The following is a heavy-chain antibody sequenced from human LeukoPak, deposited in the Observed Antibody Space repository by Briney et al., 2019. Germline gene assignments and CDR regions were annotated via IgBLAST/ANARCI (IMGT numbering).Heavy chain of an antibody. V-gene: IGHV3-74*01. J-gene: IGHJ4*02. D-gene: IGHD6-13*01. CDR1: GFTFSKNW. Sequence: GGSLRLSCVASGFTFSKNWMHWVRQAPGKGLVWVSRIQGDGSNTNYADSVKGRFSISRDNAKNTVYLQMNSLRPEDTGIYYCARGTSAGGPISPFDFWGQGTVVTVSS. CDR2: IQGDGSNT. CDR3: ARGTSAGGPISPFDF.